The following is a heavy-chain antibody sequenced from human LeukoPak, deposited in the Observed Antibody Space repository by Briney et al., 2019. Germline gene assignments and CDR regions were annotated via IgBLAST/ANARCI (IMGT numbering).Heavy chain of an antibody. CDR1: GFTFNNYS. J-gene: IGHJ4*02. CDR2: ISSSSSYI. D-gene: IGHD3-10*01. CDR3: AGPYYYGSGVQS. V-gene: IGHV3-21*01. Sequence: GGSLRLSCIVSGFTFNNYSMNWVRQAPGKGLEWVSSISSSSSYIYYADSVKGRFTISRDNAKNSLYLQMNSLRAEDTAVYYGAGPYYYGSGVQSWGQGTLVTISS.